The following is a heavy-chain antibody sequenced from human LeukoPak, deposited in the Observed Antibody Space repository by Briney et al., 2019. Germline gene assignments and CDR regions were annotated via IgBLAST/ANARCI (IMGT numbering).Heavy chain of an antibody. V-gene: IGHV1-69*13. J-gene: IGHJ4*02. D-gene: IGHD2-2*01. CDR3: ARNSIRGRYCTTTNCYDPFDD. CDR2: VIPIFGTT. CDR1: GGTFNSYA. Sequence: SVKVSCKASGGTFNSYAISWVRQAPGQGLEWMGGVIPIFGTTNYAQKFQGRVTIIADESTSTAYMDLSSLRSDDTAVYYCARNSIRGRYCTTTNCYDPFDDWGQGTLVTVSS.